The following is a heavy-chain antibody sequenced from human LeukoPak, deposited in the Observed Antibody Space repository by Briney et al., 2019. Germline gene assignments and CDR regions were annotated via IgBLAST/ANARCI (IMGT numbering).Heavy chain of an antibody. J-gene: IGHJ6*03. CDR1: GFTFSSYA. Sequence: GGSLRLSCAASGFTFSSYAMSWVRPAPGKGLEWVSGISGSGISTYYADSVKGRSTISRDNSKNTLYLQMNSLRAEDTAVYYCARGAGSGSYYPRYYYYYYMDVWGKGTTVTISS. D-gene: IGHD3-10*01. V-gene: IGHV3-23*01. CDR3: ARGAGSGSYYPRYYYYYYMDV. CDR2: ISGSGIST.